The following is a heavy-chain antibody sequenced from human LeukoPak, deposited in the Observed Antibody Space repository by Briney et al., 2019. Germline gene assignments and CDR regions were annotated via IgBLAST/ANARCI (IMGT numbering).Heavy chain of an antibody. D-gene: IGHD6-13*01. CDR2: IYYSGST. CDR3: ARANLAAAGTRSFDI. CDR1: GGSISSYY. V-gene: IGHV4-59*08. J-gene: IGHJ3*02. Sequence: SETLSLTCTVSGGSISSYYWSWIRQPPGKGLEWIGYIYYSGSTNYNPSLKSRVTISVDTSKHQFSLKLSSVTAADTAVYYCARANLAAAGTRSFDIWGQGTMVTVSS.